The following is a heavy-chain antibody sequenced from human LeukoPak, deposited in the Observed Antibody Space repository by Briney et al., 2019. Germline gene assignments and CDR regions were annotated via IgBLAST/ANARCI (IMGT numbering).Heavy chain of an antibody. D-gene: IGHD2-2*01. Sequence: TLSLTCDVSGGSISSGLYSXSWIRQPLGKGLEXIGYIYHTGSTYYNPSLKSRVTLSVDTSKNQFSLRLSSVTAADTAVYYCAKLQYCSGTSCYWFDPWGQGTLVTAS. CDR2: IYHTGST. V-gene: IGHV4-30-2*01. J-gene: IGHJ5*02. CDR3: AKLQYCSGTSCYWFDP. CDR1: GGSISSGLYS.